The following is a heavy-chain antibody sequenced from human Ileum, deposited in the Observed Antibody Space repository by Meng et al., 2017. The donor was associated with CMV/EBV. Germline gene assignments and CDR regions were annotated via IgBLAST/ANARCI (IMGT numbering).Heavy chain of an antibody. CDR1: GFTFSSYW. Sequence: GESLKISCAASGFTFSSYWMSWVRQAPGKGLEWVANIKQDGSEKYYVDSVKGRFTISRDNAKNSLYLQMNSLRAEDTAVYYCATSHFDLRSGYSNDGFDIWGRGTMVTVSS. CDR2: IKQDGSEK. CDR3: ATSHFDLRSGYSNDGFDI. J-gene: IGHJ3*02. D-gene: IGHD3-3*01. V-gene: IGHV3-7*01.